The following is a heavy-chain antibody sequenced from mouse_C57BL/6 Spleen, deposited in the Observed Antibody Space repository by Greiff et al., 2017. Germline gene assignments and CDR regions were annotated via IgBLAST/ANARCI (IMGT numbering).Heavy chain of an antibody. J-gene: IGHJ3*01. CDR1: GFTFSDYG. Sequence: EVKVEESGGGLVKPGGSLKLSCAASGFTFSDYGMHWVRQAPEKGLEWVAYISSGSSTIYYADTVKGRFTISRDNAKNTLFLQMTSLRSEDTAMYYCARGSNPAYWGQGTLVTVSA. V-gene: IGHV5-17*01. CDR2: ISSGSSTI. D-gene: IGHD2-5*01. CDR3: ARGSNPAY.